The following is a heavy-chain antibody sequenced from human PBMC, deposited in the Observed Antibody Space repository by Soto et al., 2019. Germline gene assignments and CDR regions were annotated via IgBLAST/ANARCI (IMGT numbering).Heavy chain of an antibody. CDR3: ALREMTTIA. J-gene: IGHJ1*01. CDR1: GYTFTGIF. CDR2: INPKRGDT. D-gene: IGHD1-1*01. V-gene: IGHV1-2*02. Sequence: QVQLVQSGAEVKKPGASVKVSCQASGYTFTGIFMHWVRQAPGQGLEWMGWINPKRGDTRYAQQFQDRVTMTRDTSISTTYLELNRLRSDDTAADYCALREMTTIAWGQGALVTVSS.